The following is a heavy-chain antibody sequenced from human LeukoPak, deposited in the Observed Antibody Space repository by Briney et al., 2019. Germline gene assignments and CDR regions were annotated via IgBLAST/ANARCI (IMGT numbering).Heavy chain of an antibody. CDR3: ASHYGDYLIDY. Sequence: ASVTVSCKASGYTFTSYYMHWVRQAPGQGLEWMGGIIPIFGTANYAQKFQGRVTITADESTSTAYMELSSLRSEDTAVYYCASHYGDYLIDYWGQGTLVTVSS. D-gene: IGHD4-17*01. J-gene: IGHJ4*02. CDR2: IIPIFGTA. V-gene: IGHV1-69*13. CDR1: GYTFTSYY.